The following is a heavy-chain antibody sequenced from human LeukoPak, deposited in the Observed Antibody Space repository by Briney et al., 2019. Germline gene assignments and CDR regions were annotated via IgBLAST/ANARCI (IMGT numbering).Heavy chain of an antibody. CDR3: ARDVSSTYDY. CDR1: GFTFSRFA. Sequence: GGSLRLSCAASGFTFSRFAMNWVRQAPGKGLEWVSGISGEGESTYYADSVKGRFTISRDNSKNTLYLQMNSLRAEDTAVYYCARDVSSTYDYWGQGTLVTVSS. CDR2: ISGEGEST. V-gene: IGHV3-23*01. J-gene: IGHJ4*02.